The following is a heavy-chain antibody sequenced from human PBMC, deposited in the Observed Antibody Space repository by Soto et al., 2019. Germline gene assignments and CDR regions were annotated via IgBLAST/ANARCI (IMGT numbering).Heavy chain of an antibody. J-gene: IGHJ6*02. CDR2: IYYSGST. D-gene: IGHD3-9*01. V-gene: IGHV4-39*01. Sequence: QLQLQESGPGLVKPSETLSLTCTVSGGSISSSSYYWGWIRQPPGKGLEWIGSIYYSGSTYYNPSLKSRVTISVDTSKNQFSLKLSSVTAADTAVYYCASLRYFDWLPYYYGMDVWGQGTTVTVSS. CDR1: GGSISSSSYY. CDR3: ASLRYFDWLPYYYGMDV.